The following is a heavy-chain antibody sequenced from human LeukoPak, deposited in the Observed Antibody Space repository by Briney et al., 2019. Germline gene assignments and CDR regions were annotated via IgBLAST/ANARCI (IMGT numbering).Heavy chain of an antibody. V-gene: IGHV3-9*03. CDR3: AKSSSVSGAFDI. Sequence: GGSLRLSCAASGFTFSSYEMNWVRQAPGKGLEWVSGISWNSGSIGYADSVKGRFTISRDNAKNSLYLQMNSLRAEDMALYYCAKSSSVSGAFDIWGQGTMVTVSS. D-gene: IGHD3-10*01. J-gene: IGHJ3*02. CDR2: ISWNSGSI. CDR1: GFTFSSYE.